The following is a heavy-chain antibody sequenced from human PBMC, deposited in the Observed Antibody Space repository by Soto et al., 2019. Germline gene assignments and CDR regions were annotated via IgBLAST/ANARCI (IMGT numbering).Heavy chain of an antibody. CDR1: GFTLSNYA. V-gene: IGHV3-23*01. CDR3: AHPRGYGVYGAYDF. D-gene: IGHD4-17*01. CDR2: ISASGGST. Sequence: GGSLRLSCAAGGFTLSNYAMSWVRQAPGKGLECVSAISASGGSTYYADSLKRRFTISRDTSINTLYLQMNSLRTEDTAAYYYAHPRGYGVYGAYDFWGRRAMVTV. J-gene: IGHJ3*01.